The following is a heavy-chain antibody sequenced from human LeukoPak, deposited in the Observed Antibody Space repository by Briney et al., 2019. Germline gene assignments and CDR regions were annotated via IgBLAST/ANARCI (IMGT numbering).Heavy chain of an antibody. D-gene: IGHD3-10*01. CDR2: IIPILGIA. CDR3: ARGRGFGELLMDY. CDR1: GVTFSSYT. J-gene: IGHJ4*02. Sequence: ASVKVSCKASGVTFSSYTISWVRQAPGQGLEWMGRIIPILGIANYAQKFQGRVTITADKSTSTAYMELSSLRSEDTAVYYCARGRGFGELLMDYWGQGTLVTVSS. V-gene: IGHV1-69*02.